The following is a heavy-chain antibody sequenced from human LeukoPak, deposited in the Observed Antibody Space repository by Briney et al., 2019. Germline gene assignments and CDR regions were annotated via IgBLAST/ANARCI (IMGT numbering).Heavy chain of an antibody. CDR2: INAGNGNT. V-gene: IGHV1-3*01. J-gene: IGHJ6*02. CDR3: ARDHPLYCSGGTCYGYYYYYGMDV. Sequence: ASVKVSCKASGYTFTRYAMHWVRQAPGQRLEWMGWINAGNGNTKNAQRFQGRVTITRDTSASTVYMELTRLTSEDTAVYYCARDHPLYCSGGTCYGYYYYYGMDVRGQGTTVTVSS. D-gene: IGHD2-15*01. CDR1: GYTFTRYA.